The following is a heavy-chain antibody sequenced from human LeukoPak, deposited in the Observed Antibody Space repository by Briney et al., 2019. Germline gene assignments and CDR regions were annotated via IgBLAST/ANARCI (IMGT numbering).Heavy chain of an antibody. J-gene: IGHJ4*02. CDR2: ISSSSSTI. Sequence: PGGSLRLSCAASGFTFSSYSMNWVRQAPGKGLEWVSYISSSSSTIYYADSVKGRFTISRDNAKNSLYLQMNSLRAEDTAVYYCASFEGPLKSWLRSLYWGQGTLVTVSS. D-gene: IGHD5-12*01. CDR1: GFTFSSYS. CDR3: ASFEGPLKSWLRSLY. V-gene: IGHV3-48*01.